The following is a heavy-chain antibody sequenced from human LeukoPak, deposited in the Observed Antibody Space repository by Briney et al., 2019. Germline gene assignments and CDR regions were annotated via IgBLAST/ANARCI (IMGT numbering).Heavy chain of an antibody. J-gene: IGHJ4*02. CDR1: GFTFSSYG. D-gene: IGHD6-19*01. CDR2: ISYDGSNK. CDR3: AKDKAVAGTSLIDY. Sequence: GGSLRLSCAASGFTFSSYGMHWVRQAPGKGLEWVAVISYDGSNKYYADSVKGRFTISRDNSKNTLYLQMNSLRAEDTAVYYCAKDKAVAGTSLIDYWGQGTLVTVSS. V-gene: IGHV3-30*18.